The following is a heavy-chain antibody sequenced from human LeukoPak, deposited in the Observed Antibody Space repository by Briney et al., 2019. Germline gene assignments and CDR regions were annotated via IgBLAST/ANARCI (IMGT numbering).Heavy chain of an antibody. V-gene: IGHV4-34*01. CDR2: INHSGST. CDR3: ARSVLWAYYMDV. D-gene: IGHD3-16*01. CDR1: GGSFSDYY. J-gene: IGHJ6*03. Sequence: SETLSLTCAVYGGSFSDYYWSWIRQPPGKGLGWIGEINHSGSTNYNPSLKSRVTISVDTSKNQFSLKLSSVTAADTAVYYCARSVLWAYYMDVWGKGTTVTVSS.